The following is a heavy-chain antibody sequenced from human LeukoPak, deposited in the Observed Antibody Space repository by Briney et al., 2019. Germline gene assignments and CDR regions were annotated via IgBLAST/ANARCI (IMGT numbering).Heavy chain of an antibody. CDR1: GYTFTSYG. Sequence: GASVKVSCKASGYTFTSYGISWVRQAPGQGLEWMGWISAYNGNTNYAQKLQGRVTMTTDTSTSTAYMELRSLRSDDTAVYYCARDRGGSSSSPLWFDPWGQGTLVTVSS. D-gene: IGHD6-6*01. CDR2: ISAYNGNT. V-gene: IGHV1-18*01. CDR3: ARDRGGSSSSPLWFDP. J-gene: IGHJ5*02.